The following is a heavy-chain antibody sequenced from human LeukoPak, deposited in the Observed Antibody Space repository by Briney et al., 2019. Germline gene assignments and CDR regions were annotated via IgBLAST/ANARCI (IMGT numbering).Heavy chain of an antibody. CDR2: INHSGST. CDR3: ARDGGDT. D-gene: IGHD2-15*01. Sequence: SETLSLTCAGYAGSFSGYYWSWIRQPPGKGLEWIGEINHSGSTNYNPSLKSRVTISVDTSKSQFSLKLSSVTAADTAVYYCARDGGDTWGQGTLVTVSS. CDR1: AGSFSGYY. V-gene: IGHV4-34*01. J-gene: IGHJ5*02.